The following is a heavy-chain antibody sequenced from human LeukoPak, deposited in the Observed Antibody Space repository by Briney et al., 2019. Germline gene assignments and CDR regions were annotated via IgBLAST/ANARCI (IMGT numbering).Heavy chain of an antibody. V-gene: IGHV3-21*01. CDR3: ARDLGYCSGGSCYLSWFDP. J-gene: IGHJ5*02. D-gene: IGHD2-15*01. CDR1: GFTFSSYS. Sequence: GGSLRLSCAASGFTFSSYSMNWVRQAPGKGLEWVSSISSSSSYIYYADSVKGRFTISRDNAKNSLYLQMNSLRAEDTAVYYCARDLGYCSGGSCYLSWFDPWGQGTLVIVSS. CDR2: ISSSSSYI.